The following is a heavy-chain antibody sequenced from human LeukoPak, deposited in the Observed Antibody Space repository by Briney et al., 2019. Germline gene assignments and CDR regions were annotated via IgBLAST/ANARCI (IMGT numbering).Heavy chain of an antibody. D-gene: IGHD3/OR15-3a*01. J-gene: IGHJ4*02. CDR1: GFTFSSYA. CDR3: AEDWAGYFPY. CDR2: ISGTGGST. Sequence: GGSLRLSCAASGFTFSSYAMSWVCQAPGKGLEWVSTISGTGGSTSYADSVKGRFTISRDNSKNTLYLQMNSLSAEDTAVYYCAEDWAGYFPYWGQGTLVTVSS. V-gene: IGHV3-23*01.